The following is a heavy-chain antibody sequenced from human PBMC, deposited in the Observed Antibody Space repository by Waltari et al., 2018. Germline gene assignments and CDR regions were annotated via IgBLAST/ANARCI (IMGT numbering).Heavy chain of an antibody. D-gene: IGHD3-16*02. CDR3: ARFGGVIVLEGYFDY. Sequence: EVQLVESGGGLVQPGGSLRLSCSASGFTFSSSWMSWVRQAPGKGLEWVANIKQDGSEKYYVDSVKGRFTISRDNAKNSLYLQMNSLRAEDTAVYYCARFGGVIVLEGYFDYWGQGTLVTVSS. V-gene: IGHV3-7*01. J-gene: IGHJ4*02. CDR1: GFTFSSSW. CDR2: IKQDGSEK.